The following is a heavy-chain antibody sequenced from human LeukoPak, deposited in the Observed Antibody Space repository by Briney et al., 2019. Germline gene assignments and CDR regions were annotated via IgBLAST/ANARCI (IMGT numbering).Heavy chain of an antibody. CDR3: AVVGIAAAGTWAGFDY. D-gene: IGHD6-13*01. CDR2: IHISGKT. Sequence: SETLSLTCTVSGGSISSYYWNWIRQRAGKGLEWIGRIHISGKTNYNPSLRATMSVDAYRNQFSLKLSSVTAADTAVYYCAVVGIAAAGTWAGFDYWGQGTLVTVSS. J-gene: IGHJ4*02. V-gene: IGHV4-4*07. CDR1: GGSISSYY.